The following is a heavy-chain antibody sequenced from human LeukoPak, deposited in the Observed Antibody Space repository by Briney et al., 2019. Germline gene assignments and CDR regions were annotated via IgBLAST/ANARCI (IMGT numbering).Heavy chain of an antibody. CDR3: ARIYGGYSNL. J-gene: IGHJ5*02. CDR1: GGSISSSSYY. Sequence: SETLSLTCTVSGGSISSSSYYWGWIRQPPGKGLVWIGSIYYSGSTYYNPSLKSRVTISVDTSKNQFSLKLISVTAADTAVYYCARIYGGYSNLWGQGTLVTVSS. V-gene: IGHV4-39*07. D-gene: IGHD4-23*01. CDR2: IYYSGST.